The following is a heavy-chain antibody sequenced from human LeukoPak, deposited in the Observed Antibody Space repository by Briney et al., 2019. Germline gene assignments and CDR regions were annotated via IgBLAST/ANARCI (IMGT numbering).Heavy chain of an antibody. CDR1: GYSFTTYW. CDR2: IYPGDSDT. CDR3: ARQGKVGATQSWLDY. J-gene: IGHJ4*02. D-gene: IGHD1-26*01. Sequence: GESLKISCKGSGYSFTTYWIAWVRQVPGRGLESMGIIYPGDSDTRYSPSVQGQVTISADKSISTAYLQWSSLRASDTAIYYCARQGKVGATQSWLDYWGQGTLVTVSS. V-gene: IGHV5-51*01.